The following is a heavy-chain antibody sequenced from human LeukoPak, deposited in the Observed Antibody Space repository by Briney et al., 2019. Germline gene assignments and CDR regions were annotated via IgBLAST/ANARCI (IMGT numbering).Heavy chain of an antibody. J-gene: IGHJ4*02. V-gene: IGHV1-69*04. CDR3: ARDSNFEYYFDY. Sequence: ASVKVSCKASGYTFTTYEIDWVRQAPGQGLEWMGRIIPILGIANYAQKFQGRVTITADKSTSTAYMELSSLRSEDTAVYYCARDSNFEYYFDYWGQGTLVTVSS. CDR2: IIPILGIA. D-gene: IGHD3-9*01. CDR1: GYTFTTYE.